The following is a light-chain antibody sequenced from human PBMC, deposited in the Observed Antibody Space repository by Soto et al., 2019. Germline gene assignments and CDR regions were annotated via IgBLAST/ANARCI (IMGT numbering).Light chain of an antibody. CDR2: DAS. CDR3: QQYGSSPPFT. J-gene: IGKJ5*01. V-gene: IGKV3-20*01. Sequence: EVVLTQSPDTLSLSPGERATLSCRASQGVRNNYLAWYQVRPGRAPRLLIYDASTKATAIPDRISGGGSGTDFTLTITGLEPVDLAVYYCQQYGSSPPFTFGQGTRLEIK. CDR1: QGVRNNY.